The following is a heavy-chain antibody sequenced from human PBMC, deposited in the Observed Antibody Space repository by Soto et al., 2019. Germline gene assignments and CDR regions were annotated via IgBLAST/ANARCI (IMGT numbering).Heavy chain of an antibody. CDR3: ARDETGDSYYYYDGMDV. Sequence: QVQLVQSGAEVKKHGSSVKVSCKASGGTFNIYNINWVRQAPGQGLEWMGGILPIFGTTNYAQRFQGRLTIIADYSTSTAYMELSSLRSEDTAVYYCARDETGDSYYYYDGMDVGGQGTTVTVTS. D-gene: IGHD7-27*01. CDR2: ILPIFGTT. CDR1: GGTFNIYN. J-gene: IGHJ6*02. V-gene: IGHV1-69*01.